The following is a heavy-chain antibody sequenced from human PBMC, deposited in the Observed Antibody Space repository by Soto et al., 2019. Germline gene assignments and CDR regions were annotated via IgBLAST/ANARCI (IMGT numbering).Heavy chain of an antibody. Sequence: SETLSLTCTVSGGSISSYYWSWIRQPPGKGLEWIGYIYYSGSTNYNPSLKSRVTISVDTSKNQFSLKLSSVTAADTAVYYCARTYYYGSGSYYNLNWFDPWGQGTLVTVS. CDR2: IYYSGST. CDR1: GGSISSYY. J-gene: IGHJ5*02. CDR3: ARTYYYGSGSYYNLNWFDP. V-gene: IGHV4-59*01. D-gene: IGHD3-10*01.